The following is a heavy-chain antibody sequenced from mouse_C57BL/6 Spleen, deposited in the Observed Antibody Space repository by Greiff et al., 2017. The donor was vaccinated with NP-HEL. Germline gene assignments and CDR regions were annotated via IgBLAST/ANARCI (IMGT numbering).Heavy chain of an antibody. Sequence: DVKLQESGGDLVKPGGSLKLSCAASGFTFSSYGMSWVRQTPDKRLEWVATISSGGSYTYYPDSVKGRLTISRDNAKNTLYLQMSSLKSEDTAMYYCARPHAGTGYFDYWGQGTSLTVSS. V-gene: IGHV5-6*02. J-gene: IGHJ2*02. CDR1: GFTFSSYG. D-gene: IGHD3-3*01. CDR3: ARPHAGTGYFDY. CDR2: ISSGGSYT.